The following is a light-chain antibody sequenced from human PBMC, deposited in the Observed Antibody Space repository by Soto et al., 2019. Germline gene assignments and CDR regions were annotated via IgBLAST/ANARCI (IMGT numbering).Light chain of an antibody. CDR3: QQYGNSPYT. Sequence: EIVLTQSPGTLSLSPGERATLSCRASQSVSSAYLAWYKQKPGQAPRVLIFDASSRATGIPDRFSGSGSGTDFTLTISRLEPEVFAVYYCQQYGNSPYTFGQGTKLEIK. J-gene: IGKJ2*01. CDR2: DAS. CDR1: QSVSSAY. V-gene: IGKV3-20*01.